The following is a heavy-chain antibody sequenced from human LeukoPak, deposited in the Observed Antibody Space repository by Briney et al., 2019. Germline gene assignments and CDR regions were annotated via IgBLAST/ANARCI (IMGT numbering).Heavy chain of an antibody. V-gene: IGHV1-18*01. CDR3: ARDHGFYGSGSYYPKTLGH. J-gene: IGHJ4*02. Sequence: GASVKVSCKASGYTFTSYGISWVRQAPGQGLEWMGWISAYNGNTDYAQKLQGRVTMTTDISTNTAYMELRSLRSDDTAVYYCARDHGFYGSGSYYPKTLGHWGQGTLVTVSS. CDR1: GYTFTSYG. CDR2: ISAYNGNT. D-gene: IGHD3-10*01.